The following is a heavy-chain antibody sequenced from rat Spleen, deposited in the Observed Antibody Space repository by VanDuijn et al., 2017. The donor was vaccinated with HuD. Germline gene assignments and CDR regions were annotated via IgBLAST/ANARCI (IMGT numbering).Heavy chain of an antibody. Sequence: EVQLQESGPGLVKPSQSLSLTCSVNGYSITSNYWGWIRKFPGNKMEWMGYISYSGGTSYNPSLKSRISITSDTSKNQFFLHLNSVTTEDTATYYCARGPVDYWGQGVMVTVSS. CDR2: ISYSGGT. CDR1: GYSITSNY. V-gene: IGHV3-1*01. CDR3: ARGPVDY. J-gene: IGHJ2*01.